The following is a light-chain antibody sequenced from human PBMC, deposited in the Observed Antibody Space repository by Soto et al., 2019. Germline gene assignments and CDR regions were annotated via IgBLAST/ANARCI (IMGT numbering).Light chain of an antibody. Sequence: EIVLTQSPGTLSLSPGERATLSCRASQSVTSSYLAWYQQKPGQAPRLLIYGASSRATGIPGRFSGSGSGTDFTLTISRLEPEDFAVYYCQQYGNSWTFGQVTTVEI. CDR1: QSVTSSY. CDR3: QQYGNSWT. V-gene: IGKV3-20*01. J-gene: IGKJ1*01. CDR2: GAS.